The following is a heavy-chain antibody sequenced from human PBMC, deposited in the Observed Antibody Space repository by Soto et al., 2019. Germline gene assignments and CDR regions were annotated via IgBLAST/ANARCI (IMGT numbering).Heavy chain of an antibody. CDR1: GFTFSSYR. CDR2: ISSSSSTI. V-gene: IGHV3-48*02. CDR3: EGQSDIVAATDNGMDV. D-gene: IGHD2-15*01. Sequence: PGESXRLSCAAAGFTFSSYRMKGVRQAPGKGLEWVSYISSSSSTIYYADSVKGRFTISRDNAKNSLYLQMNSLRDEDTAVYYCEGQSDIVAATDNGMDVWGQGTTVTVSS. J-gene: IGHJ6*02.